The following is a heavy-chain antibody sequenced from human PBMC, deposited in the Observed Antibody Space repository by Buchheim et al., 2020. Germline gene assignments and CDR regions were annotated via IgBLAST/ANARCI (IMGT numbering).Heavy chain of an antibody. CDR2: IIPIFGTA. CDR3: ARTLLSLLRGQWYYYYYMDV. CDR1: GGTFSSYA. V-gene: IGHV1-69*01. Sequence: QVQLVQSGAEVKKPGSSVKVSCKASGGTFSSYAISWVRQAPGQGLEWMGGIIPIFGTANYAQKFQGRVTITADESTSTASMELSSLRSEDTAVYYCARTLLSLLRGQWYYYYYMDVWGKGTT. J-gene: IGHJ6*03. D-gene: IGHD2/OR15-2a*01.